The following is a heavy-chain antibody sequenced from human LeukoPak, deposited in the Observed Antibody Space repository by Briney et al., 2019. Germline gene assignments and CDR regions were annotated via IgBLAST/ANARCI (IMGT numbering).Heavy chain of an antibody. CDR3: ARDGGVGDTGGVDY. D-gene: IGHD1-26*01. J-gene: IGHJ4*02. CDR2: ISDSGSTI. Sequence: GGSLRLSCAASGFTFSSYGMHWVRQAPGKGLEWISYISDSGSTIYCADSVKGRFAISRDNAKNSLYLQMHSLRAEDTAVYYCARDGGVGDTGGVDYWGQGTLVTVSS. V-gene: IGHV3-48*04. CDR1: GFTFSSYG.